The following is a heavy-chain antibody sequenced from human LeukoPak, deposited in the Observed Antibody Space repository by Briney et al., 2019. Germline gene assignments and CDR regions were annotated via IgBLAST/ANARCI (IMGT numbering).Heavy chain of an antibody. D-gene: IGHD6-13*01. Sequence: GGSLRLSCAASGFAITDHHMDWVRQTPGKGMGWVGRSQTTKPNSCTTEYAASVKGRFTISRDDSKNSLYLQLNSLKTEDTAVYYCVRVVTTSSGWYHFDNWGQGTLVTVSS. CDR3: VRVVTTSSGWYHFDN. CDR1: GFAITDHH. CDR2: SQTTKPNSCTT. V-gene: IGHV3-72*01. J-gene: IGHJ4*02.